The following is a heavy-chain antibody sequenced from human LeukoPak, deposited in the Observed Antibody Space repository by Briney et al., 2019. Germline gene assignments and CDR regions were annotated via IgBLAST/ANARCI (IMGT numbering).Heavy chain of an antibody. V-gene: IGHV3-48*03. J-gene: IGHJ4*02. CDR3: ARDLRGYRYGYDS. CDR1: GFTFSSYE. D-gene: IGHD5-18*01. CDR2: ISSSGNSL. Sequence: GGSLRLSCAASGFTFSSYEMNWVRQAPGKGLEWVSYISSSGNSLDYADSLKGRFIISRDDAKNSLFLQMDSLRPEDTAIYYCARDLRGYRYGYDSWGQGTLVTVSA.